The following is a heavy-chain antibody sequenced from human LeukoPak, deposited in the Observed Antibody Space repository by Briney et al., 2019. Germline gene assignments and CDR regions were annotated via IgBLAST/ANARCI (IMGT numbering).Heavy chain of an antibody. V-gene: IGHV4-59*12. D-gene: IGHD2-2*01. CDR1: GGSISSYY. J-gene: IGHJ5*02. CDR2: IYYSGST. Sequence: SETLSLTCTVSGGSISSYYWSWIRQPPGKGLEWIGYIYYSGSTNYNPSLKSRVTISVDTSKNQFSLKLSSVTAADTAVYFCARGVVPAAVNNWFDPWGQGILVTVSS. CDR3: ARGVVPAAVNNWFDP.